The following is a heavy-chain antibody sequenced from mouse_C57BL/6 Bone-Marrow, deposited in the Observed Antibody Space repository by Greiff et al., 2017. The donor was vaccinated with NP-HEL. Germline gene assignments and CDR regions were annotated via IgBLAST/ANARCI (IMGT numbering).Heavy chain of an antibody. J-gene: IGHJ2*01. Sequence: VKLQQPGAELVRPGSSVKLSCKASGYTFTSYWMHWVKQRPIQGLEWIGNIDPSDSETHYNQKFKDKATLTVDKSSSTAYMQLSSLTSEDSAVYYCARCYYDYDGGFDYWGQGTTLTVSS. D-gene: IGHD2-4*01. CDR2: IDPSDSET. CDR3: ARCYYDYDGGFDY. CDR1: GYTFTSYW. V-gene: IGHV1-52*01.